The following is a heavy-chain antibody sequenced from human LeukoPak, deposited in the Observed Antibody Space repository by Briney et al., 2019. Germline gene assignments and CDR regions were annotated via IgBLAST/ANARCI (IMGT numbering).Heavy chain of an antibody. V-gene: IGHV3-30*14. J-gene: IGHJ4*02. CDR2: ISYDGSNK. Sequence: GGSLRLSCAASGFTFSSYAMHWVRQAPGKGLEWVAVISYDGSNKYYADSVKGRFTISRDNSKNTLYLQMNSLRAEDTAVYYCVRGPKYYYDSSSSAGDYWGQGMLVTVSS. CDR1: GFTFSSYA. D-gene: IGHD3-22*01. CDR3: VRGPKYYYDSSSSAGDY.